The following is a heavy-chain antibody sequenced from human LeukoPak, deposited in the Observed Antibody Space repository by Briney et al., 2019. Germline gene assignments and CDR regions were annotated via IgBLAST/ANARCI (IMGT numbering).Heavy chain of an antibody. Sequence: PGRSLRLSCAASGFIFSDYGMHWVRQAPGKGLEWVTIISYDGSSKYYADSVKGRFTISRDNSKNTLYLQMNSLRAEDTAVYYCARGWKLSIDWGQGTLVTVSS. D-gene: IGHD4-23*01. V-gene: IGHV3-30*03. CDR3: ARGWKLSID. CDR2: ISYDGSSK. CDR1: GFIFSDYG. J-gene: IGHJ4*02.